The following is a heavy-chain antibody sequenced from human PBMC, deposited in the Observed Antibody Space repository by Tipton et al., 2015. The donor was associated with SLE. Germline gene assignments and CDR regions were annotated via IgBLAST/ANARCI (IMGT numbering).Heavy chain of an antibody. CDR2: ISYSENT. V-gene: IGHV4-39*07. D-gene: IGHD1-26*01. J-gene: IGHJ4*02. CDR1: GDSISSSGYQ. CDR3: VRINSGASRLFDY. Sequence: LRLSCTVFGDSISSSGYQWGWIRQPPGKGLEWIGRISYSENTYYNPSLRSRVTLLLDMSKNQFSLKVSSVTAADTAVYYCVRINSGASRLFDYWGQGMLVAVSS.